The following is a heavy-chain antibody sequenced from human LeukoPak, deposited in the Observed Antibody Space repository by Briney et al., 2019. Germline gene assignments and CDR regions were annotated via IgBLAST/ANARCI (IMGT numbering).Heavy chain of an antibody. D-gene: IGHD2-8*01. V-gene: IGHV3-15*01. CDR1: GFTFSNAW. CDR2: IKSKTDGGTT. J-gene: IGHJ6*02. CDR3: TTAHVLYYYYGMDV. Sequence: PGGSLRLSCAASGFTFSNAWMSWVRQAPGKGLEWVGRIKSKTDGGTTDYAAPVKGRFTISRDDSKNTLYLQMNSLKTEDTAVYYCTTAHVLYYYYGMDVWGQGTTVTVSS.